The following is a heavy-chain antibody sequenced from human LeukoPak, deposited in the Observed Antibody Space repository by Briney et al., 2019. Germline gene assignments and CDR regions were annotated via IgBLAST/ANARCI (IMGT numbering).Heavy chain of an antibody. Sequence: NPSETLSRTCAVSGGSISSGGYSWSWIRQPPGKGLEWIGYIYHSGSTYYNPSLKSRVTISVDRSKNQFSLKLSSVTAADTAVYYCARDSSSSWYYFDYWGQGTLVTVSS. CDR1: GGSISSGGYS. CDR3: ARDSSSSWYYFDY. V-gene: IGHV4-30-2*01. J-gene: IGHJ4*02. D-gene: IGHD6-13*01. CDR2: IYHSGST.